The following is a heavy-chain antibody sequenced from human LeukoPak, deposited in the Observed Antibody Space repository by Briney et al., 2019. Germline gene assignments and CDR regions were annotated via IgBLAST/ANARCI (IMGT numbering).Heavy chain of an antibody. Sequence: SETLSLTCTVSGGSISSSSYYWGWIRQPPGKGLEWIGSIYYSGSTNYNPSLKSRVTISVDTSKNQFSLKLSSVTAADTAMYYCASSIVGASSDYYYYYYMDVWGKGTTVTVSS. V-gene: IGHV4-39*07. D-gene: IGHD1-26*01. CDR1: GGSISSSSYY. CDR3: ASSIVGASSDYYYYYYMDV. J-gene: IGHJ6*03. CDR2: IYYSGST.